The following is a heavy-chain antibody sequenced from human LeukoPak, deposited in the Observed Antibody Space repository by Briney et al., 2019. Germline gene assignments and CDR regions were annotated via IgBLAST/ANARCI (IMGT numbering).Heavy chain of an antibody. Sequence: PSETLSLTCAVSGYSISSGYYWGWLRQPPGKGLEWIGSIYHSGRTYYNPSLKSRVTISVDTSKHQFSLKLSSVAAADPAVYYCARGGYDILNGPMDWFDPWGQGTLVTVSS. CDR3: ARGGYDILNGPMDWFDP. D-gene: IGHD3-9*01. J-gene: IGHJ5*02. CDR2: IYHSGRT. V-gene: IGHV4-38-2*01. CDR1: GYSISSGYY.